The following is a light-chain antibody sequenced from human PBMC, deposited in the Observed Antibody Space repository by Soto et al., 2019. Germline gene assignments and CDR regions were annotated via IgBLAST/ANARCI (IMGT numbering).Light chain of an antibody. J-gene: IGLJ2*01. CDR2: EVT. CDR3: SSYAGYSTSVV. V-gene: IGLV2-23*02. CDR1: SGDIGSYNR. Sequence: QSALTQPASVSGSPGQSITISCTGTSGDIGSYNRVSWYQQHPGKAPKLIIYEVTDRPSGVSNRFSGSKSGNTASLTISGLQPEDEAEYHCSSYAGYSTSVVFGGGTKLTVL.